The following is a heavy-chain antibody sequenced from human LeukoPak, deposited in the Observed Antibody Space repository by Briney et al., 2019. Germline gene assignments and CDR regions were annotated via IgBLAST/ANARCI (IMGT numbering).Heavy chain of an antibody. Sequence: ASVKVSCKASGDTFTAYYMHWVRQAPGHGLEWMGWINPNTGDTNYAQKLQGRVTLTRDTSISTGYMELSRLGPDDTAPYYCARDVDPYCNEGSCYHSWGQGTLVTVSS. J-gene: IGHJ4*02. V-gene: IGHV1-2*02. CDR2: INPNTGDT. CDR1: GDTFTAYY. D-gene: IGHD2-15*01. CDR3: ARDVDPYCNEGSCYHS.